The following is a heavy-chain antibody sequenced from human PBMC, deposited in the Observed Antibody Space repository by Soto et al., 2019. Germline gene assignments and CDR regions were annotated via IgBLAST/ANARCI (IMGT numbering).Heavy chain of an antibody. CDR3: ARREYSSSSCYFDY. CDR2: IYYSGST. V-gene: IGHV4-31*03. J-gene: IGHJ4*02. Sequence: SETLSLTCTVSGGSISSGGYYWSWTRQHPGKGLEWIGYIYYSGSTYYNPSLKSRVTISVDTSKNQFSLKLSSVTAADTAVYYCARREYSSSSCYFDYWGQGTLVTVSS. CDR1: GGSISSGGYY. D-gene: IGHD6-6*01.